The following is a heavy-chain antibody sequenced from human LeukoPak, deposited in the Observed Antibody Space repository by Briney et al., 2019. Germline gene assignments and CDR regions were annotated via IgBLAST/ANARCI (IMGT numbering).Heavy chain of an antibody. J-gene: IGHJ4*02. V-gene: IGHV4-4*02. CDR3: AREDDILTGAFDY. Sequence: SETLSLTCAVSGGSISSSNWWSWVRQPPGKGLEWIGEIYHSGSTNYNPSLKSRVTISVDKSKNQFSLKLSSVTAADTAVYYCAREDDILTGAFDYWGQGTLVTVSS. CDR2: IYHSGST. CDR1: GGSISSSNW. D-gene: IGHD3-9*01.